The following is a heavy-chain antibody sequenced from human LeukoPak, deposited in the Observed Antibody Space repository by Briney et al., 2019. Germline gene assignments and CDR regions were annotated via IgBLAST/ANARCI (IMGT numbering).Heavy chain of an antibody. Sequence: PSETLSLTCAVYGGSFSGYYWSWIRQPPGKGLEWIGEINHSGSTNYNPSLKSRVTISVDTSKNQFSLKLSSVTAADTAVYYCARGRGKWGIVVVSYFDYWGQGTLVTVSS. D-gene: IGHD3-22*01. J-gene: IGHJ4*02. CDR2: INHSGST. CDR1: GGSFSGYY. CDR3: ARGRGKWGIVVVSYFDY. V-gene: IGHV4-34*01.